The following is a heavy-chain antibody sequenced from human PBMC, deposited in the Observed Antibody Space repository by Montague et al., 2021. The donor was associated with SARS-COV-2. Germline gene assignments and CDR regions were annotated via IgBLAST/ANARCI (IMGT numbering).Heavy chain of an antibody. CDR3: ARGDVEMATIKSGGPFYHFDY. CDR1: GGSISSYY. J-gene: IGHJ4*02. Sequence: SETRSLTCTVSGGSISSYYWSWIRQPPGKGLEWIGYIYYSGSTNYNPSLKSPVTIPVDTSKNQFSLKLSSVTAADTAVYYCARGDVEMATIKSGGPFYHFDYWGQGTLVTVSS. D-gene: IGHD5-24*01. V-gene: IGHV4-59*13. CDR2: IYYSGST.